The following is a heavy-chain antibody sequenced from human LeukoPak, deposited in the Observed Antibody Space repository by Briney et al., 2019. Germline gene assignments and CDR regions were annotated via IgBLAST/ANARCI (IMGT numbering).Heavy chain of an antibody. CDR3: ARGSGSSSWYNSFDF. Sequence: GSLRLSCAASGFTFSSYSMKWVRQAPGKGLEWVSSISSSTSYKDYADSVKGRFTISRDNANNSLYLQMNSLRAEDTAVYYCARGSGSSSWYNSFDFWGQGTLVTVSS. D-gene: IGHD6-13*01. V-gene: IGHV3-21*01. CDR2: ISSSTSYK. J-gene: IGHJ4*02. CDR1: GFTFSSYS.